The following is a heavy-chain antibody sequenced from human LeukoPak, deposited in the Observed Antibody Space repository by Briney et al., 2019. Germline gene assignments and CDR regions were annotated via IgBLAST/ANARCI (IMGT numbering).Heavy chain of an antibody. CDR1: GGSISTYY. D-gene: IGHD1-26*01. Sequence: PSETLSLTCTVSGGSISTYYWSWIRQPPGKGLEWIAYIDYSASTNYNPSLKSRVTISVDTSNNQFSLKLSSVTAADTAVYYCARDSRRELLHAFDIWGQGTMVTVSS. CDR2: IDYSAST. CDR3: ARDSRRELLHAFDI. V-gene: IGHV4-59*01. J-gene: IGHJ3*02.